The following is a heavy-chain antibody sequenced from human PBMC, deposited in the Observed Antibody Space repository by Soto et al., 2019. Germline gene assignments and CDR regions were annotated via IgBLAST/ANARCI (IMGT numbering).Heavy chain of an antibody. CDR1: GYTFTGYY. D-gene: IGHD6-19*01. CDR3: ARDGQWLVRGGLDY. Sequence: ASVKVSCKASGYTFTGYYMHWVRQAPGQGLEWMGWINPNSGGKNYAQKVQGWVTMTRETSISTAYMELSRLRSDDTAVYYCARDGQWLVRGGLDYWGQGTLVTVSS. V-gene: IGHV1-2*04. CDR2: INPNSGGK. J-gene: IGHJ4*02.